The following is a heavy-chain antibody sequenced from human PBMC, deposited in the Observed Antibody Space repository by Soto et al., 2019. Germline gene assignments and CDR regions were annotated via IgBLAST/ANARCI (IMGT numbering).Heavy chain of an antibody. CDR2: ISYDGSNK. V-gene: IGHV3-30*18. Sequence: WGSLRLSCAASGFTFSSYGMHWVRQAPGKGLEWVAVISYDGSNKYYADSVKGRFTISRDNSKNTLYLQMNSLRAEDTAVYYCAKDLMKVTPYDAFDIWGQGTMVTVS. CDR3: AKDLMKVTPYDAFDI. J-gene: IGHJ3*02. D-gene: IGHD2-21*02. CDR1: GFTFSSYG.